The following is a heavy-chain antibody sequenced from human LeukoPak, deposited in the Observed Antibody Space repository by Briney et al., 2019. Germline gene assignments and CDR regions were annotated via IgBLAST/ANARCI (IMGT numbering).Heavy chain of an antibody. D-gene: IGHD3-10*01. CDR3: ARAVPLLLWFGELVSDYYFDY. CDR1: GYTFTSYY. Sequence: GASVKVSCKASGYTFTSYYMHWVRQAPGQGLEWMGIINPSGGSTSYAQKFQGRVTMTRDTSISTAYMELSRLRSDDTAVYYCARAVPLLLWFGELVSDYYFDYWGQGTLVTVSS. V-gene: IGHV1-46*01. J-gene: IGHJ4*02. CDR2: INPSGGST.